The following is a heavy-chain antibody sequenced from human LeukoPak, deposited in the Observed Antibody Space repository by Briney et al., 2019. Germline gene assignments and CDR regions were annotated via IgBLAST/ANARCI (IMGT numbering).Heavy chain of an antibody. CDR2: INPNSGGT. D-gene: IGHD2-15*01. V-gene: IGHV1-2*02. CDR1: GYTFTGYY. J-gene: IGHJ4*02. CDR3: ARVGYCSGGSCYSIPPRY. Sequence: ASVKVPCKASGYTFTGYYMHWVRQAPGQGLEWMGWINPNSGGTNYAQKFQGRVTMTRDTSISTAYMELSRLRSDDTAVYYCARVGYCSGGSCYSIPPRYWGQGTLATVSS.